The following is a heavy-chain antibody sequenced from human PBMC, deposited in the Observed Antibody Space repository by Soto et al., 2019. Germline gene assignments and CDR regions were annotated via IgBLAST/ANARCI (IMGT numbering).Heavy chain of an antibody. D-gene: IGHD3-16*01. CDR2: FAPEDGEP. Sequence: ASVKVSCKVSGLSLSELSMYWVRQAPGKGLECMGGFAPEDGEPVYAQRFQGRLTMTKDTSTETAYMELSSLTSDDAAVYFCAAVLLPPADFEFGGIVTGSFDYWGQGTLVTVSS. CDR1: GLSLSELS. CDR3: AAVLLPPADFEFGGIVTGSFDY. V-gene: IGHV1-24*01. J-gene: IGHJ4*02.